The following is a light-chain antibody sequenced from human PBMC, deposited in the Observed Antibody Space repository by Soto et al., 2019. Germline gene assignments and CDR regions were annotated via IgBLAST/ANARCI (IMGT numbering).Light chain of an antibody. Sequence: QSVLTQPPSVSGAPGQRVTISCTGSNTNLGAGFDVHWFQQFPGTAPRLLVYSNINRPSGVPDRFSGSKSGTSASLAITGLQAEDEADYYCQSYDVRLGGSLVFGGGTKLTVL. V-gene: IGLV1-40*01. CDR1: NTNLGAGFD. CDR3: QSYDVRLGGSLV. CDR2: SNI. J-gene: IGLJ3*02.